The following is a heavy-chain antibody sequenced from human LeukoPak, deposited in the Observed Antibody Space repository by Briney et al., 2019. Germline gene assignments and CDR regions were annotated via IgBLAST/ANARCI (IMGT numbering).Heavy chain of an antibody. D-gene: IGHD4-17*01. J-gene: IGHJ6*02. V-gene: IGHV4-39*02. CDR2: IYYSGST. Sequence: SETLSLTCTVSGGSISSSSYYWGWIRQPPGKGLEWIGSIYYSGSTYYNPSLKSRVTISVDTSKNQFSLKLSSVTAADTAVYYCARDFSSGPAYGDIRDYYGMDVWGQGTTVTVSS. CDR1: GGSISSSSYY. CDR3: ARDFSSGPAYGDIRDYYGMDV.